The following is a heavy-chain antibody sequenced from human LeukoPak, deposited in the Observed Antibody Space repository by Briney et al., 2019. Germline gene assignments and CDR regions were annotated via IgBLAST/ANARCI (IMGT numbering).Heavy chain of an antibody. CDR1: GFTFSSYS. Sequence: GGSLRLSCAASGFTFSSYSMNWVRQTPGKGLEWVSSISSSSSYIFYADSVKGRFTMSRDNAKKSLFLQMNSLRAEDTAVYYCARDYGDYEPGRHHYCYYYMDVWGKGTTVTVSS. J-gene: IGHJ6*03. D-gene: IGHD4-17*01. V-gene: IGHV3-21*01. CDR2: ISSSSSYI. CDR3: ARDYGDYEPGRHHYCYYYMDV.